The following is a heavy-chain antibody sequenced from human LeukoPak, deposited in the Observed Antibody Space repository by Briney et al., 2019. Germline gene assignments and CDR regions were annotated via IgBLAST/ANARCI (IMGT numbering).Heavy chain of an antibody. CDR2: IIPILGIA. V-gene: IGHV1-69*04. CDR3: ARDGDYGTGSYYRGCIDS. D-gene: IGHD3-10*01. J-gene: IGHJ4*02. Sequence: SVKVSCKASGGTFSSYAISWVRQAPGQGLEWMGRIIPILGIANYAQKFQGRVTITADKSTSTAYLDLSSLRSDDTAVYYCARDGDYGTGSYYRGCIDSWGQGTPVTVSP. CDR1: GGTFSSYA.